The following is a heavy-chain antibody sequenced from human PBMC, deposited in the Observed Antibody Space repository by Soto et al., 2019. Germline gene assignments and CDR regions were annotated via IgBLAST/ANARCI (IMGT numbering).Heavy chain of an antibody. CDR3: ARGVTMVRGVIHTPYFDY. CDR1: GGSISSDGHY. Sequence: QVQLQESGPGRVKHSQTLYLTCTVSGGSISSDGHYWSWIRQHPGKGPEWIGYIYYSGSTYYNPSLKSRVTISVDTSKNQFSLKLSSVTAADTAVYYCARGVTMVRGVIHTPYFDYWGQGTLVTVSS. V-gene: IGHV4-31*03. D-gene: IGHD3-10*01. CDR2: IYYSGST. J-gene: IGHJ4*02.